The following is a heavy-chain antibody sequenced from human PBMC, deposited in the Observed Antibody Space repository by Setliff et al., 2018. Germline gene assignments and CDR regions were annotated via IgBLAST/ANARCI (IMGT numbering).Heavy chain of an antibody. J-gene: IGHJ3*02. CDR3: ARGAFYYDSSDDAFDI. CDR1: GYTFTRYY. V-gene: IGHV1-18*04. D-gene: IGHD3-22*01. Sequence: GASVKVSCKASGYTFTRYYMHWVRQAPGQGLEWMGWISAYNGSTNYAQKLQGRVTMTTDTSTSTAYMELRSLRSDDTAVYYCARGAFYYDSSDDAFDIWGQGTMVTVSS. CDR2: ISAYNGST.